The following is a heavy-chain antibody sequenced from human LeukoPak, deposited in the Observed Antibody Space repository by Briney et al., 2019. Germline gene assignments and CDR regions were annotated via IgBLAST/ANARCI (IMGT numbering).Heavy chain of an antibody. CDR2: IIPIFGTA. D-gene: IGHD2-2*01. V-gene: IGHV1-69*05. CDR1: GGTFSSYA. J-gene: IGHJ4*01. CDR3: ARSLIVVVPAAKLGYSYGYFDY. Sequence: SVKVSCKASGGTFSSYAISWVRQAPGQGHEWMGGIIPIFGTANYAQKFQGRATITTDESTSTAYMELSSLRSEDTAVYYCARSLIVVVPAAKLGYSYGYFDYWGQGTLVTVSS.